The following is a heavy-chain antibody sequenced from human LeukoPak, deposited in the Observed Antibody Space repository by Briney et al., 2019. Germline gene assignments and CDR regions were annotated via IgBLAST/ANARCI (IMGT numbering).Heavy chain of an antibody. V-gene: IGHV4-59*01. J-gene: IGHJ1*01. D-gene: IGHD6-13*01. CDR1: GGSISSYY. CDR3: AKVGGYSSSWSRGYFQH. CDR2: IYYSGST. Sequence: PSETLSLTCTVSGGSISSYYWSWIRQPPGKGLEWIGYIYYSGSTNYNPSLKSRVTISVDTSKNQFSLKLSSVTAADTAVYYCAKVGGYSSSWSRGYFQHWGQGTLVTVSS.